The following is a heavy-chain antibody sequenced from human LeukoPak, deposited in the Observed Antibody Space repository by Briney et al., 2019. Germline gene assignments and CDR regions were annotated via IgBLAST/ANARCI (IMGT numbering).Heavy chain of an antibody. CDR1: GASVSSNY. J-gene: IGHJ4*02. V-gene: IGHV4-4*07. Sequence: ASETLSLTCAVSGASVSSNYWSWIRQSAGERLEWIGRISFSDGTNYSPSLKSRVSISLDASKNQFSLKLTSVTAADTAVYYCARIRRHNYDWYADDSWGQGALITVSS. D-gene: IGHD3-9*01. CDR2: ISFSDGT. CDR3: ARIRRHNYDWYADDS.